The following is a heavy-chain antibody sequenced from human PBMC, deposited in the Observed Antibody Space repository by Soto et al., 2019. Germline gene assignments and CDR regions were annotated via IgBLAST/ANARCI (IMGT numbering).Heavy chain of an antibody. CDR2: IPYDGSNK. D-gene: IGHD5-18*01. V-gene: IGHV3-30-3*01. CDR1: GFTFSSYA. CDR3: ARDLAGYSYGHNYYGMDV. J-gene: IGHJ6*02. Sequence: HPGGSLRLSCAASGFTFSSYAMHWVRQAPGKGLEWVAVIPYDGSNKYYADSVKGRFTISRDNSKNTLYLQMNSLRAEDTAVYYCARDLAGYSYGHNYYGMDVWGQGTTVTVSS.